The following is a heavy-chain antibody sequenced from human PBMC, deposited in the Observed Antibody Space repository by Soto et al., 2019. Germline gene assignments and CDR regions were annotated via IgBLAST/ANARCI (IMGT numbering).Heavy chain of an antibody. D-gene: IGHD2-2*01. V-gene: IGHV3-74*01. CDR1: GFTFSSYW. J-gene: IGHJ5*02. Sequence: GGSLRLSCAASGFTFSSYWMHWVRQAPGKGLVWVSRINSDGSSTSYADSVKGRFTISRDNAKNTLYLQMNSLRAEDTAVYYCARDIVVVPAPMENNWFDPWGQGTLVTVSS. CDR2: INSDGSST. CDR3: ARDIVVVPAPMENNWFDP.